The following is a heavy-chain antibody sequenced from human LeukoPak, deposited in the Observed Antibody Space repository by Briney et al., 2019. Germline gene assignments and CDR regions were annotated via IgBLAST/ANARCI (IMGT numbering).Heavy chain of an antibody. Sequence: GGSLRLSCAASGFTFSDYYMSWIRQAPGKGLEWVSYISSSGSTIYYADSVKGRFTISRDNAKNSLYLQMNSLRAEDTAVYYCARDKWLSTTSSGWYGGTDYWGQGTLVTVSS. CDR1: GFTFSDYY. CDR2: ISSSGSTI. V-gene: IGHV3-11*01. J-gene: IGHJ4*02. D-gene: IGHD6-19*01. CDR3: ARDKWLSTTSSGWYGGTDY.